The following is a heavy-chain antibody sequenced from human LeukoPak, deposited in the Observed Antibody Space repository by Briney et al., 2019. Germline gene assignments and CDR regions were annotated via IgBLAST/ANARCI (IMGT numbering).Heavy chain of an antibody. CDR1: GFTFSTYD. CDR3: AVLAGATKY. J-gene: IGHJ4*02. CDR2: LTGSGAST. V-gene: IGHV3-23*01. Sequence: PGASLRLSCAAAGFTFSTYDMSWVRRAPGKGLEWVSALTGSGASTYNADSVKGRFTISRDNSKNTLYLQMNSLRVEDTAVYYCAVLAGATKYWGQGTLVTVSS. D-gene: IGHD1-26*01.